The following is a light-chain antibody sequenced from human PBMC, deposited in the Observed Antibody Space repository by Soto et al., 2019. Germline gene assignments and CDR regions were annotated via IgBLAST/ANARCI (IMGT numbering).Light chain of an antibody. J-gene: IGKJ1*01. CDR3: QQYNIWPQT. CDR2: GAS. V-gene: IGKV3-15*01. Sequence: EIVMTQSPATLSVSPGGGATLSCRAGQNLRSSLAWYQQKPGQAPRLLIYGASTRATGIPARFSGSGSGTEFTLTISSLQSEDFAVYFCQQYNIWPQTFGQGTKVDIK. CDR1: QNLRSS.